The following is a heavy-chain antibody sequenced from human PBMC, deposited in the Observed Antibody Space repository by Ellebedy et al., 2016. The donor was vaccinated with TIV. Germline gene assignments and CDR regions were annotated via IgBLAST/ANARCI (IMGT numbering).Heavy chain of an antibody. CDR3: ARDPNPEGDY. J-gene: IGHJ4*02. CDR1: GYTFTSYS. V-gene: IGHV1-46*01. Sequence: ASVKVSCKASGYTFTSYSIHWVRQAPGQGLEWVGIINPSGGSTTYAQKLQGRVSMTRDRSTNTVYMELSSLRSEDTAVYYCARDPNPEGDYWGQGSLVTVSS. CDR2: INPSGGST.